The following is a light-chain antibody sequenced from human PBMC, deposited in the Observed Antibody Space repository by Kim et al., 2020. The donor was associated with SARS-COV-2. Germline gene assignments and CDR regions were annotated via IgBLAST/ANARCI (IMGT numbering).Light chain of an antibody. Sequence: PGQSVTISFTGTSSAVGAYNYVSWFQQHPGKAPRLMIYGVSERPSGVPDRFSGSKSDNTASLTVSGLQAEDEADYYCSSYAGSTWVFGGGTKLTVL. J-gene: IGLJ3*02. V-gene: IGLV2-8*01. CDR2: GVS. CDR3: SSYAGSTWV. CDR1: SSAVGAYNY.